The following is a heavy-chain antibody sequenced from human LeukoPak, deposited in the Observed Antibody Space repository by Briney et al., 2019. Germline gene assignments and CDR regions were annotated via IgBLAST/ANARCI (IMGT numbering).Heavy chain of an antibody. CDR3: AKALVATITDFDY. V-gene: IGHV3-23*01. CDR1: GFTFGSYA. CDR2: ITGGGGNT. Sequence: PGGSLRLSCAAPGFTFGSYAMSWVRQAPGKGLEWVSAITGGGGNTYYADSVKGRFTISRDNSKNTLYLQINTLRAEDSALYYCAKALVATITDFDYWGQGTLVTVSS. D-gene: IGHD5-12*01. J-gene: IGHJ4*02.